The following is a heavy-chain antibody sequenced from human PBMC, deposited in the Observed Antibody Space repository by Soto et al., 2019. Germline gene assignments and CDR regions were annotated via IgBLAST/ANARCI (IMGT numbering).Heavy chain of an antibody. CDR2: IFSSDIK. J-gene: IGHJ5*02. V-gene: IGHV2-26*01. CDR3: GRIIGNLDFWNGYNLTDNWLDP. Sequence: SGPTLVNPTETLTLTCSVSGFSLSDARMGVGWIRQPPGKALELLAHIFSSDIKSYSPTLKSRLTISKDTSKSHVVLTLTNMDTVDTATYYCGRIIGNLDFWNGYNLTDNWLDPWGQGTKVPFSS. D-gene: IGHD3-3*01. CDR1: GFSLSDARMG.